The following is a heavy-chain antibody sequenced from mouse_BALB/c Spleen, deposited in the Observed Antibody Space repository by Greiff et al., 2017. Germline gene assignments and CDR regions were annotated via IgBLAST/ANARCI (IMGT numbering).Heavy chain of an antibody. V-gene: IGHV1-87*01. CDR1: GYTFTSYW. J-gene: IGHJ4*01. CDR3: ARRGIYYDYDGAMDY. D-gene: IGHD2-4*01. Sequence: QVQLQQSGAELARPGASVKLSCKASGYTFTSYWMQWVKQRPGQGLEWIGAIYPGDGDTRYTQKFKGKATLTADKSSSTAYMQLSSLASEDSEVYYCARRGIYYDYDGAMDYWGQGTSVTVSS. CDR2: IYPGDGDT.